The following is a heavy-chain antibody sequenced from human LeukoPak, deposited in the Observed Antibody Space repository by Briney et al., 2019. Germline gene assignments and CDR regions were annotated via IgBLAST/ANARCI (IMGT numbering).Heavy chain of an antibody. CDR2: IYTSGST. J-gene: IGHJ4*02. Sequence: SQTLSLTCTVSGGSISSGSYYWSWIRQPAGKGLEWIGRIYTSGSTNYNPSLKSRVTISVDTSKNQFSLKLSSVTAADTAVYYCARDYGGNWVFDYWGQGTLVTVSS. CDR1: GGSISSGSYY. D-gene: IGHD4-23*01. V-gene: IGHV4-61*02. CDR3: ARDYGGNWVFDY.